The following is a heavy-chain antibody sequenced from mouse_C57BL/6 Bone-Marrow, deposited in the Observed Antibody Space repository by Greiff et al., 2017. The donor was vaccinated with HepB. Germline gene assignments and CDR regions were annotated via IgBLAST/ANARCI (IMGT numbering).Heavy chain of an antibody. J-gene: IGHJ2*01. CDR1: GYTFTSYW. V-gene: IGHV1-59*01. CDR2: IDPSDSYT. Sequence: QVQLQQSGAELVRPGTSVKLSCKASGYTFTSYWMHWVKQRPGQGLEWIGVIDPSDSYTNYNQKFKGKATLTVDTSSSTAYMQLSSLTSEDSAVYYCARRRGLWFDYWGQGTTLTVSS. D-gene: IGHD2-2*01. CDR3: ARRRGLWFDY.